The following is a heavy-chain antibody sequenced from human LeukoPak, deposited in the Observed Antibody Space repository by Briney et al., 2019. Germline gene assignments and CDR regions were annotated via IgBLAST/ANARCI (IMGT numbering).Heavy chain of an antibody. D-gene: IGHD1-26*01. Sequence: GGSLRLSCAASGFTFSSYAMSWVRQAPGKGLEWVSAISGSGGSTYYADSVKGRFTISRDNSKNTLYLQMNSLRAEDTAVYYCAKLRPIVGAIGLLPCFDYCGQGTLVTVSS. CDR1: GFTFSSYA. CDR2: ISGSGGST. CDR3: AKLRPIVGAIGLLPCFDY. V-gene: IGHV3-23*01. J-gene: IGHJ4*02.